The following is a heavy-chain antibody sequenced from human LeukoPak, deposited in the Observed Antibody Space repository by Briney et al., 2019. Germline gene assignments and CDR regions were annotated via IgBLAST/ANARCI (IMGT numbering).Heavy chain of an antibody. V-gene: IGHV3-7*01. CDR2: IKQDGSEK. CDR1: GFTFSSYW. J-gene: IGHJ4*02. CDR3: ARALNVWGSYRYPL. Sequence: GGSLRLSCAASGFTFSSYWMSWVRQAPGKRLEWVANIKQDGSEKYYVDSVKGRFTISRDNAKNSLYLQMNSLRAEDTAVYYCARALNVWGSYRYPLWGQGTLVTVSS. D-gene: IGHD3-16*02.